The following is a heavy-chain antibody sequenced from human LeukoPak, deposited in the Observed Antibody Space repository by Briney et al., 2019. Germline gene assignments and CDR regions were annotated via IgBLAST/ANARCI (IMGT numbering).Heavy chain of an antibody. CDR3: AKDCVPLVGVHRWGDWFDP. CDR2: ISGTGGST. Sequence: GGSLRLSCAASGFTFSTYAMTWVRQAPGKGLEWVSLISGTGGSTYYADSVKGRFTISRDNSKNTLYLQMNSLRAEDTAVYYCAKDCVPLVGVHRWGDWFDPWGQGTLVTVSS. J-gene: IGHJ5*02. V-gene: IGHV3-23*01. D-gene: IGHD3-10*01. CDR1: GFTFSTYA.